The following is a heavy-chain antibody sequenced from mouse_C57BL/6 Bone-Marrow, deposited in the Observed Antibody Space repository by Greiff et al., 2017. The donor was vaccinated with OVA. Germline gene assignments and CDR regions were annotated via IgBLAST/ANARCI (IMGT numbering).Heavy chain of an antibody. V-gene: IGHV1-64*01. Sequence: QVQLQQPGAELVKPGASVKLSCKASGYTFTSYWMHWVKQRPGQGLEWIGMIHPNSGSTNYNEKFKSKATLTVDKSSSTAYMHISSLTSEDSAADYYARVVLRGYFDYGGQGTTPTVSA. CDR2: IHPNSGST. J-gene: IGHJ2*01. CDR1: GYTFTSYW. CDR3: ARVVLRGYFDY. D-gene: IGHD1-1*01.